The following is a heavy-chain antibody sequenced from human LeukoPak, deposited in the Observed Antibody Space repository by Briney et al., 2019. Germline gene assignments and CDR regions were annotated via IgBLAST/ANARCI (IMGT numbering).Heavy chain of an antibody. CDR3: ARVVAATPESDY. V-gene: IGHV1-2*02. J-gene: IGHJ4*02. Sequence: GASVKVSCKASGYTFTGYHMHWVRQAPGQGLEWMGWINPNSGGTNYAQKFQGRVTMTRDTSISTAYMELSRLRSDDTAVYYCARVVAATPESDYWGQGTLVTVSS. CDR2: INPNSGGT. D-gene: IGHD2-15*01. CDR1: GYTFTGYH.